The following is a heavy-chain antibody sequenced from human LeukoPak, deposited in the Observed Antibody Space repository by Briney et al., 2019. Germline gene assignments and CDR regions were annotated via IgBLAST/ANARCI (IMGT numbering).Heavy chain of an antibody. CDR1: GFTFSTSG. D-gene: IGHD2-2*01. CDR3: ARGYCSSTSCHVARHFEY. J-gene: IGHJ4*02. Sequence: GSLRLPCAAFGFTFSTSGVGWVRQAPGKGLEWLSYITSHTVTHYIDSVRGRFTISRDNAKSSLYLQMNSLTEEDTAVYYCARGYCSSTSCHVARHFEYWGQGTLVTVSS. V-gene: IGHV3-48*02. CDR2: ITSHTVT.